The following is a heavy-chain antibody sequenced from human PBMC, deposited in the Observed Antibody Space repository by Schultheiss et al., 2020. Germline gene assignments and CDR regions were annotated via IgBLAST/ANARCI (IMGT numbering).Heavy chain of an antibody. Sequence: SVKVSCKASGGTFSSYAISWVRQAPGQGLEWMGGIIPIFGTANYAQKFQGRVTMTTDTSTSTAYMELRSLRSDDTAVYYCARDNYLPFYYYYGMDVWGQGTTVTVSS. D-gene: IGHD4-11*01. J-gene: IGHJ6*02. CDR2: IIPIFGTA. CDR3: ARDNYLPFYYYYGMDV. V-gene: IGHV1-69*05. CDR1: GGTFSSYA.